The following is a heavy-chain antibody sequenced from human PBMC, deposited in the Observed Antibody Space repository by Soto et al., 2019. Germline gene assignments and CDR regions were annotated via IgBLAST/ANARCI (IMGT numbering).Heavy chain of an antibody. CDR3: ARTPETRDWLDP. V-gene: IGHV4-59*02. J-gene: IGHJ5*02. CDR1: GASVSSYY. Sequence: SETLSLTCSVSGASVSSYYWSWFRQPPGKGLEWIGYIYYIGAYNYNPSLKSRVTISVDTSKNQFSLKLTSVTAADTAVYYCARTPETRDWLDPWGQGTLVTVSS. D-gene: IGHD1-7*01. CDR2: IYYIGAY.